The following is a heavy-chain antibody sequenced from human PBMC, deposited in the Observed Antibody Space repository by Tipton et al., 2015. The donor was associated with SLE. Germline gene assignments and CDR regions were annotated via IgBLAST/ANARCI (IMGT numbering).Heavy chain of an antibody. D-gene: IGHD3-22*01. J-gene: IGHJ3*02. Sequence: TLSLTCDVSGYSISNGYYWGWIRQPPGKGLEWIGSIHQSGNAYYNPSLKSRVFMSIDTSKNQLFLRLSSVTAADTAVYYCARGVAYYYDFGALDIWGQGTMVTVSS. CDR1: GYSISNGYY. CDR3: ARGVAYYYDFGALDI. V-gene: IGHV4-38-2*01. CDR2: IHQSGNA.